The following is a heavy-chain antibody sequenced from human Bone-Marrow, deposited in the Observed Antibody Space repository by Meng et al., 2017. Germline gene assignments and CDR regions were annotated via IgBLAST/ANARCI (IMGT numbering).Heavy chain of an antibody. CDR2: INPSGGST. CDR1: GYTFTSYY. J-gene: IGHJ3*02. D-gene: IGHD3-10*01. CDR3: ARGSKVRGVIIKSVGAFDI. V-gene: IGHV1-46*01. Sequence: ASVNVSCKASGYTFTSYYMHWVRQAPGQGLEWMGIINPSGGSTSYAQKLQGRVTMTRDTSTSTVYMELSRLRSEDTAVYYCARGSKVRGVIIKSVGAFDIWGQGKMVNV.